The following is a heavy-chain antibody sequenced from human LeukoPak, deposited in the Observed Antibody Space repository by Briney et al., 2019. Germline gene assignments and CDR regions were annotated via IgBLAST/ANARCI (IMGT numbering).Heavy chain of an antibody. CDR3: ARDERITIFGLDPATFAFDI. J-gene: IGHJ3*02. Sequence: SEALSLTCTLSLGSISRHFWSWIRPPPGRGVEWIGYIFYSVTTNYNPSLKRRVTIPVDTSKTQFSLKLSSVTAADTAVYYCARDERITIFGLDPATFAFDIWGQATMVTVSS. V-gene: IGHV4-59*11. CDR1: LGSISRHF. D-gene: IGHD3-3*01. CDR2: IFYSVTT.